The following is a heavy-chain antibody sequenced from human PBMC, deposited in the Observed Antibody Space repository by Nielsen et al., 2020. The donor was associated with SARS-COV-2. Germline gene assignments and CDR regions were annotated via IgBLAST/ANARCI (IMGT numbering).Heavy chain of an antibody. V-gene: IGHV3-7*03. CDR3: AREGRKLPLDY. J-gene: IGHJ4*02. D-gene: IGHD5-24*01. CDR1: GFTFSSYW. Sequence: GGSLRLSCAASGFTFSSYWMSWARQAPGKGLEWVANIKEDGSEKYYVDSVKGRFTISRDNAKNSLSLQMHSLRAEDTAVYYCAREGRKLPLDYWGQGTLVTVSS. CDR2: IKEDGSEK.